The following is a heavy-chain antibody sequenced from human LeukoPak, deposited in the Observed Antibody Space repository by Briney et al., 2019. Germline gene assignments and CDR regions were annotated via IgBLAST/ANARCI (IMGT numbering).Heavy chain of an antibody. CDR2: ISAYNGNT. J-gene: IGHJ5*02. CDR1: GYTFTSYG. Sequence: ASVKVSCKASGYTFTSYGISWVRQAPGQGLEWMGWISAYNGNTNYAQKLQGRVTMTTDTSTSTAYMELSSLRSEDTAVYYCATLVVPAAIGDMGWFDPWGQGTLVTVSS. V-gene: IGHV1-18*01. CDR3: ATLVVPAAIGDMGWFDP. D-gene: IGHD2-2*01.